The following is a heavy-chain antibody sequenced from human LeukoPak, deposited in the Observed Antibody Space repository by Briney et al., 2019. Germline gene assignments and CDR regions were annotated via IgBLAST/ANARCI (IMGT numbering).Heavy chain of an antibody. CDR2: IWYDGSNK. D-gene: IGHD4-17*01. CDR1: GFTFSSYG. J-gene: IGHJ6*02. CDR3: ASSTVTTGYYYYGMDV. Sequence: GGSLRLSCAASGFTFSSYGMHWVRQAPGKGLEWVAVIWYDGSNKYYADSVKGRFTISRDNSKNTLYLQMNSLRAEDTAVYYCASSTVTTGYYYYGMDVWGQGTTVTVSS. V-gene: IGHV3-33*01.